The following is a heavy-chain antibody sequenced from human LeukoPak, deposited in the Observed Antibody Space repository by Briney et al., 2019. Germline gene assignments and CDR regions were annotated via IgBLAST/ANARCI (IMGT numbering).Heavy chain of an antibody. CDR2: INHSGST. J-gene: IGHJ4*02. CDR1: GGSFSGYY. CDR3: ARGSIASHYFDY. D-gene: IGHD6-6*01. Sequence: SETLSLTCAVYGGSFSGYYWSWIRQPPGKGLEWIGEINHSGSTNYNPSLRSRVTIPVDTSKNQFSLKLSSVTAADTAVYYCARGSIASHYFDYWGQGTLVTVSS. V-gene: IGHV4-34*01.